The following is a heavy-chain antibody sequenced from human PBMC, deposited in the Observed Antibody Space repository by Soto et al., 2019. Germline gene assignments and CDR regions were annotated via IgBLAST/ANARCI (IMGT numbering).Heavy chain of an antibody. J-gene: IGHJ6*02. CDR3: AKPERYASGMDV. Sequence: EVQLLESGGGLVQPGGSLRLSCAASGFNFKNYAMNWVRQAPGKGLEWASGISARGDSTYYGDSVRGRFTIARDNSNNTVFLRMSGVSVEDTGIYYCAKPERYASGMDVWGQGTTVTVSS. CDR1: GFNFKNYA. V-gene: IGHV3-23*01. D-gene: IGHD2-2*01. CDR2: ISARGDST.